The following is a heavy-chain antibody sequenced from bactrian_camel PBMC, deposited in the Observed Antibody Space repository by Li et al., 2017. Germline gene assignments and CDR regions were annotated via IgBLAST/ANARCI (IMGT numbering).Heavy chain of an antibody. CDR1: GDVVSNYC. J-gene: IGHJ4*01. V-gene: IGHV3S1*01. CDR3: AEGRGSRGEHCYSLNY. Sequence: HVQLVESGGGSVQAGGSLRLTCAASGDVVSNYCMGWFRQSPGKGREGVAHIVTGGGSLYYADSVKCRFTISRDSAKNSVYLQMNNLQPEDTATYYCAEGRGSRGEHCYSLNYWGQGTQVTVS. CDR2: IVTGGGSL. D-gene: IGHD6*01.